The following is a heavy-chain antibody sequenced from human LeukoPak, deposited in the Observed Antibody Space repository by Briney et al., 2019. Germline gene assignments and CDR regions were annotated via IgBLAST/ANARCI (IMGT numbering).Heavy chain of an antibody. CDR3: ARVRGSYDY. Sequence: NPSETLSLTCAVYGGSFSGYYWSWIRQPPGKGLEWIGEINHSGSTNYNPSLKSRVTISVDTTKNQFSLKLSSVTAADTAMYYCARVRGSYDYWGQGTLVTVSS. V-gene: IGHV4-34*01. CDR2: INHSGST. D-gene: IGHD1-26*01. J-gene: IGHJ4*02. CDR1: GGSFSGYY.